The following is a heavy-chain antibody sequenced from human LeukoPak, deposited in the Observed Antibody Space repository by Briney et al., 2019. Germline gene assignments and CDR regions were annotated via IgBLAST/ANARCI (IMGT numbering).Heavy chain of an antibody. CDR3: ARTLRPLGLGYCSSTSCYDGLDY. CDR2: IIPIFGTA. D-gene: IGHD2-2*01. J-gene: IGHJ4*02. CDR1: GGTFSSYA. V-gene: IGHV1-69*13. Sequence: SVNVSCKASGGTFSSYAISWVRQAPGQGLEWMGGIIPIFGTANYAQKFQGRVTITADESTSTAYMELSSLRSEDTAVYYCARTLRPLGLGYCSSTSCYDGLDYWGQGTLVTVSS.